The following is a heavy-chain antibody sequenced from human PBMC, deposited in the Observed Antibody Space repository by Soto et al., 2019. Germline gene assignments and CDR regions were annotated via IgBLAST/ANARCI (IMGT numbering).Heavy chain of an antibody. J-gene: IGHJ2*01. CDR1: GFTFSSYN. D-gene: IGHD2-15*01. CDR2: ISSSGRTI. V-gene: IGHV3-48*02. Sequence: PGGSLRLSCVGSGFTFSSYNMNWARQAPGKGLEWVSYISSSGRTIYYADSVKGRFTISRDNAKNSLYPQMNSLRDEDTAVYYCARDHCRGGSCYWYFDLWGRGTLVTVSS. CDR3: ARDHCRGGSCYWYFDL.